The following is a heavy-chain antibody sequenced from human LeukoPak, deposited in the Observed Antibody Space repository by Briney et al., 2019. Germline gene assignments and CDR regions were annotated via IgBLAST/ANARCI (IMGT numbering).Heavy chain of an antibody. CDR3: AADWGGSYYFVY. Sequence: ASVKVSCKASGFTFTSSAVQWVRQARGQRLEWIGWIVVGSGNTNYAQKFQERVTITRDMPTSTAYMELSSLRSEDTAVYYCAADWGGSYYFVYWGQGTLVTVSS. J-gene: IGHJ4*02. CDR2: IVVGSGNT. D-gene: IGHD1-26*01. CDR1: GFTFTSSA. V-gene: IGHV1-58*01.